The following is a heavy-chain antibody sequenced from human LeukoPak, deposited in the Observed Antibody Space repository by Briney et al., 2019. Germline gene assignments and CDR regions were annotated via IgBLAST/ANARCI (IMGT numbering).Heavy chain of an antibody. CDR2: VNSDGSST. CDR3: ARGSTQYSSGWYGLDY. V-gene: IGHV3-74*01. J-gene: IGHJ4*02. Sequence: PGGSLRLSCAASGFTFSSYWMHWVRQAPGKGLVWVSRVNSDGSSTTYADSVKGRFTISRDNAKNTLYLQMNSLRAEGTAEYYCARGSTQYSSGWYGLDYWGQGTLVTVSS. CDR1: GFTFSSYW. D-gene: IGHD6-19*01.